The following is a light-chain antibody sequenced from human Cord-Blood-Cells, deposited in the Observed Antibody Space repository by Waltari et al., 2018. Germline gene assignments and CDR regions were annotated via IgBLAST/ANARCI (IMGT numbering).Light chain of an antibody. CDR3: QQYYSTPFT. Sequence: DIVMTQSPDSLAVSLGERATINCKSRQSVLYSSNNKNYLAWYQQKPGQPPKLLIYWAATRESGVPDRFSGSGSATDFTLTISSLQAEDVAVYYCQQYYSTPFTFGPGTKVDIK. CDR1: QSVLYSSNNKNY. V-gene: IGKV4-1*01. CDR2: WAA. J-gene: IGKJ3*01.